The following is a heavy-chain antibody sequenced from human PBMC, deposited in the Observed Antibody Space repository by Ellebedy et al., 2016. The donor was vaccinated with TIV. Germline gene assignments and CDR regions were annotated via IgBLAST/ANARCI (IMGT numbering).Heavy chain of an antibody. Sequence: GESLKISXAASGFTFSGSAMHWVRQASGKGLEWVGRIRSKANSYATAYAASVKGRFTISRDDSKNTAYLQMNSLKTEDTAVYYCTTAHSNGDYWGQGTLVTVSS. J-gene: IGHJ4*02. CDR1: GFTFSGSA. CDR3: TTAHSNGDY. V-gene: IGHV3-73*01. CDR2: IRSKANSYAT. D-gene: IGHD4-11*01.